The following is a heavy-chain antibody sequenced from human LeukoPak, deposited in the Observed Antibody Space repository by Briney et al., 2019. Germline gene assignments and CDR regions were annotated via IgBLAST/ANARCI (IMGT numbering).Heavy chain of an antibody. V-gene: IGHV1-2*02. D-gene: IGHD3-16*01. J-gene: IGHJ4*02. Sequence: ASVKVSCKASGYTFTGYYMHWVRQAPGQRLEWMGWINPNSGGTNYAQKFQGRVTMTRDTSISTAYMEPSRLRSDGTAVYYCARSQYVWGSPSFDYWGQGTLVTVSS. CDR1: GYTFTGYY. CDR3: ARSQYVWGSPSFDY. CDR2: INPNSGGT.